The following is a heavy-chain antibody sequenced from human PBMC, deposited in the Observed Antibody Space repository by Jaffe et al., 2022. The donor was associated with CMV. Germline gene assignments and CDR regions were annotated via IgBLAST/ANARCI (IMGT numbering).Heavy chain of an antibody. D-gene: IGHD5-18*01. CDR2: ISRSGSGT. Sequence: EAQLLESGGGLVQPGGSLRLSCTVSGFTFKDYSMSWVRQAPGKGLEWVSEISRSGSGTYYADSVKGRFTISRDNSKNTLYLQMSSLRAEDTAIYYCARDRGWLQPWYHFDYWGQGTLVTVSP. CDR3: ARDRGWLQPWYHFDY. V-gene: IGHV3-23*01. J-gene: IGHJ4*02. CDR1: GFTFKDYS.